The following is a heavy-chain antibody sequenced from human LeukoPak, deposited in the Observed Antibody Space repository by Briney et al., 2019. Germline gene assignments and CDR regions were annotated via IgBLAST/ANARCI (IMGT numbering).Heavy chain of an antibody. CDR3: ARDLTGTILGY. V-gene: IGHV1-2*02. CDR2: INPNSGGT. Sequence: ASVKVSCKAPGYTFTGYYMHWVRRAPGQGLEWMGWINPNSGGTNYAQKFQGRVTMTRDTSISTAYMELSRLRSDDTAVYYCARDLTGTILGYWGQGTLVTVSS. D-gene: IGHD1-7*01. J-gene: IGHJ4*02. CDR1: GYTFTGYY.